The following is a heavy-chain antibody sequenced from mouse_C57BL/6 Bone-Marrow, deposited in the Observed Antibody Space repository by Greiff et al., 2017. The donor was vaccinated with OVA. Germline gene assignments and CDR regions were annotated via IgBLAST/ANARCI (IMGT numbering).Heavy chain of an antibody. V-gene: IGHV14-4*01. J-gene: IGHJ2*01. Sequence: EVQLQQSGAELVRPGASVKLSCTASGFNIKDDYMHWVKQRPEQGLEWIGWLDPENGDTEYASKFQGKATITADTSSNTAYLQLSSLTSEDTAVYYCTVFYGSSYGFDYWGQGTTLTVSS. CDR2: LDPENGDT. CDR1: GFNIKDDY. D-gene: IGHD1-1*01. CDR3: TVFYGSSYGFDY.